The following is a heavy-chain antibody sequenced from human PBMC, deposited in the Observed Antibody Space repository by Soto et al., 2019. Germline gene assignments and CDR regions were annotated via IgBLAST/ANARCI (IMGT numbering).Heavy chain of an antibody. J-gene: IGHJ3*02. CDR1: GFTFSSYA. D-gene: IGHD3-16*02. Sequence: EVQLLESGGGLVQPGGSLRLSCAASGFTFSSYAMSWVRQAPGKGLEWVSAISGSGGSTYYADSVKGRFTISRDNSKNTLYLQMNSLRAEDTAVYYCANERLWELSLEDAFDIWGRGTMVTVSS. V-gene: IGHV3-23*01. CDR3: ANERLWELSLEDAFDI. CDR2: ISGSGGST.